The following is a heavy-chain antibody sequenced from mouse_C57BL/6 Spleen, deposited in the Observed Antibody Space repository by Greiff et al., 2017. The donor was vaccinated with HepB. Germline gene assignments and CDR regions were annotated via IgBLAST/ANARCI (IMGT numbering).Heavy chain of an antibody. CDR1: GFTFSSYG. V-gene: IGHV5-6*01. Sequence: HLVESGGDLVKPGGSLKLSCAASGFTFSSYGMSWVRQTPDKRLEWVATISSGGSYTYYPDSVKGRFTISRDNAKNTLYLQMSSLKSEDTAMYYCARYTTVPYFDYWGQGTTLTVSS. CDR3: ARYTTVPYFDY. D-gene: IGHD1-1*01. J-gene: IGHJ2*01. CDR2: ISSGGSYT.